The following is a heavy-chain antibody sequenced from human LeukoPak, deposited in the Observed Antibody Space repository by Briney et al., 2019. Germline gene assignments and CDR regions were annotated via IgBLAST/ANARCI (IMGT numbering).Heavy chain of an antibody. J-gene: IGHJ4*02. Sequence: GGSLRLSCAASGFTFSSYAMSWVRQAPGKGLEWVSAISGSGGSTYHADSVKGRLTISRDNSKNTLYLQMNSLRAEDTAVYYCAKDPINYYGSGSTHYFDYWGQGTLVTVSS. CDR1: GFTFSSYA. D-gene: IGHD3-10*01. V-gene: IGHV3-23*01. CDR3: AKDPINYYGSGSTHYFDY. CDR2: ISGSGGST.